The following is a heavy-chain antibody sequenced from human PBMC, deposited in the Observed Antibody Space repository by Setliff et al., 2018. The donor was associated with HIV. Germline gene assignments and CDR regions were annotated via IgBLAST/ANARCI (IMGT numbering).Heavy chain of an antibody. V-gene: IGHV4-34*01. D-gene: IGHD3-22*01. Sequence: PSETLSLTCVMDGGSLRDYYWSWIRQSPGKGLEWIGEINHNGSTNYNPSLKSRVAISVDTSKNQFSLKLNSVTAADTAVYYCARGPRRRNYYDTSGYYSQNDYWGQGALVTVSS. J-gene: IGHJ4*02. CDR2: INHNGST. CDR3: ARGPRRRNYYDTSGYYSQNDY. CDR1: GGSLRDYY.